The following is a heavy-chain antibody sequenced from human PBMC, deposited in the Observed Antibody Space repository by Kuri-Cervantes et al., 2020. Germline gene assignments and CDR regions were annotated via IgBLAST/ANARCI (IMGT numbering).Heavy chain of an antibody. J-gene: IGHJ4*02. CDR2: INSGSSYL. D-gene: IGHD2/OR15-2a*01. Sequence: GRSLRLSCAASGFTFSSYSMNWVRQAPGKGLEWVSSINSGSSYLYFADSVKGRFTISRHNFKNTLYLRMNNLRAEDTAVYYCASFAPGALIVLEYWGQGTLVTVSS. CDR1: GFTFSSYS. CDR3: ASFAPGALIVLEY. V-gene: IGHV3-21*01.